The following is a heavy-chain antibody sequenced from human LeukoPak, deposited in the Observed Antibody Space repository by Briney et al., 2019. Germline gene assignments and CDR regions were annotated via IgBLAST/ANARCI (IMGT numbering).Heavy chain of an antibody. J-gene: IGHJ4*02. V-gene: IGHV4-39*01. CDR1: GGSIRSSSYY. D-gene: IGHD1-26*01. CDR2: IYYSGST. Sequence: SETLSLTCTVSGGSIRSSSYYWGWIRQPPGKGLEWIGSIYYSGSTYYNPSLKSRVTISVDTSKNQFSLKLSSATAADTAVYYCARLHLTGYSGYWGQGTLVTVSS. CDR3: ARLHLTGYSGY.